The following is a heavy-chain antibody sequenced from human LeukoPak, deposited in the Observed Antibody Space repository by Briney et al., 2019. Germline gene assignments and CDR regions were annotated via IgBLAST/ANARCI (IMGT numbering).Heavy chain of an antibody. V-gene: IGHV3-23*01. CDR1: GFTFSSYA. Sequence: GGSLRLSCAASGFTFSSYAITWVRQAPGEGLEWVSTVSGHGTSSYYPDSVKGRFTVSRDNSKNTVFLQMSSLGAEDSAQYYCAKSVDSRGYWFERGADFWGQGTVVTVSS. D-gene: IGHD3-22*01. J-gene: IGHJ4*02. CDR2: VSGHGTSS. CDR3: AKSVDSRGYWFERGADF.